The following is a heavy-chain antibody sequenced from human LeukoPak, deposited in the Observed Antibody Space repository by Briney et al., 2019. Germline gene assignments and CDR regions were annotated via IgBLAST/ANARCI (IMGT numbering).Heavy chain of an antibody. CDR1: GGSISSGGYF. Sequence: SQTLSLTCTVSGGSISSGGYFWSWIRQHPGKGLEWIGYIYYSESTYYNPSLKTRVTISVDTSKNQFSLKLSSVTAADTAVYYCARETRVDTLDDAFDIWGQGTMVTVSS. CDR2: IYYSEST. CDR3: ARETRVDTLDDAFDI. J-gene: IGHJ3*02. D-gene: IGHD3-9*01. V-gene: IGHV4-31*03.